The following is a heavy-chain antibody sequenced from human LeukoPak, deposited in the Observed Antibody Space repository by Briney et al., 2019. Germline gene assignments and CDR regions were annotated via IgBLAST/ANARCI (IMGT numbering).Heavy chain of an antibody. CDR3: ARSYSSGCFDY. Sequence: GGSLRLSCAASGFTVSSNYMSWVRQAPGKGLEWVSVIYSGGSTYYADSMNGRFTISRDNSKNTLYLQMNSLRAEDTAVYYCARSYSSGCFDYWGQGTLVTVSS. D-gene: IGHD6-19*01. CDR1: GFTVSSNY. V-gene: IGHV3-66*02. J-gene: IGHJ4*02. CDR2: IYSGGST.